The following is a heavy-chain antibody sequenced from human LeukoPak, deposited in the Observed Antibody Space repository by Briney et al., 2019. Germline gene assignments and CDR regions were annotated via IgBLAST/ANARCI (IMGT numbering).Heavy chain of an antibody. Sequence: RASETLSLTCTVSGGSISSYYWSWIRQPPGKGLEWIGYIYYSGSTNYNPSLKSRVTISVDTSKNQFSLKLSSVTAADTAVYYCARGLTSGYYGHYYMDVWGKGTTVTVSS. D-gene: IGHD3-22*01. CDR3: ARGLTSGYYGHYYMDV. V-gene: IGHV4-59*01. CDR1: GGSISSYY. J-gene: IGHJ6*03. CDR2: IYYSGST.